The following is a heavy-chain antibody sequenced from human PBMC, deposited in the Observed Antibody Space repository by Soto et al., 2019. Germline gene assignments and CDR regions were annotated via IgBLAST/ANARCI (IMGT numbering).Heavy chain of an antibody. D-gene: IGHD6-19*01. V-gene: IGHV3-21*01. CDR1: GFTFSSYS. Sequence: GGSLRLSCAASGFTFSSYSMNWVRQAPGKGLEWVSSISSSSSYIYYADSVKGRFTISRENAKNSLYLQMNSLRAEDTAVYYCARVSEDSSGWTNWFDPWGQGTMVTVSS. CDR2: ISSSSSYI. J-gene: IGHJ5*02. CDR3: ARVSEDSSGWTNWFDP.